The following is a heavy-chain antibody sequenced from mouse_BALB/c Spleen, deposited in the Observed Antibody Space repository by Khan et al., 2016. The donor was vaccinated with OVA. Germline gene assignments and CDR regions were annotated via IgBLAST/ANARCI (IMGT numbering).Heavy chain of an antibody. V-gene: IGHV5-6*01. J-gene: IGHJ3*01. CDR2: ISSCRDYT. CDR1: GFTFSSYS. CDR3: AGHLTGSFAY. D-gene: IGHD4-1*01. Sequence: EVELVESGGDLVKPGGSLKLSCAASGFTFSSYSMSWVRQTPDKRLVWVASISSCRDYTYYPDSVKGRFPISRDNAKNTLFLQMNDLKSEDTAMYYCAGHLTGSFAYWGQGTLVTVSA.